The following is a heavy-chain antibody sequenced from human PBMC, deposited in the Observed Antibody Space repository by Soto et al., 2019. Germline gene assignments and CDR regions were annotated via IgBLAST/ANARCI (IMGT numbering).Heavy chain of an antibody. J-gene: IGHJ4*02. D-gene: IGHD6-25*01. CDR3: AKVTIVASGYYFDY. CDR1: GFTFSSYA. Sequence: PGGSLRLSCAASGFTFSSYAMSWVRRAPGKGLEWVSAISGSGGSTYYADSVKGRFTISRDNSKNTLYLQMNSLRAEDTAVYYCAKVTIVASGYYFDYWGQGTLVTVSS. V-gene: IGHV3-23*01. CDR2: ISGSGGST.